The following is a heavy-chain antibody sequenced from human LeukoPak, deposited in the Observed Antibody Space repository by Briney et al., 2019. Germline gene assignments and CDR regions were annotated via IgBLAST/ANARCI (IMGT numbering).Heavy chain of an antibody. CDR1: GGSISSYY. CDR2: IYTSGST. D-gene: IGHD3-10*01. Sequence: SETLSLTCTVSGGSISSYYWSWIRQPAGKGLEWIGRIYTSGSTNYNPSLKSRVTISVDTSKNQFSLSLSSVTAADTAVYYCARALSYYGSGSYPGHWFDPWGQGTLVTVSS. CDR3: ARALSYYGSGSYPGHWFDP. J-gene: IGHJ5*02. V-gene: IGHV4-4*07.